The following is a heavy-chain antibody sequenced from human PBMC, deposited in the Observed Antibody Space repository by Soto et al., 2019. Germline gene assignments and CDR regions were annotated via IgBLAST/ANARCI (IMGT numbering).Heavy chain of an antibody. CDR2: INHSGST. CDR3: ARRARKWYFDL. D-gene: IGHD2-21*01. CDR1: GGSFSGYY. Sequence: QVQLQQWGAGLLKPSETLSLTCAVYGGSFSGYYWSWIRQPPGKGLEWIGEINHSGSTNYNPSLKSRVTISVDTSKNQFSLKLSSVTAADTAVYYCARRARKWYFDLWGRGTLVTVSS. J-gene: IGHJ2*01. V-gene: IGHV4-34*01.